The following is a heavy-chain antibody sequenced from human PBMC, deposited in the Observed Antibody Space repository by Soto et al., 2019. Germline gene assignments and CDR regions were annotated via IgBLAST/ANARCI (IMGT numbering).Heavy chain of an antibody. J-gene: IGHJ5*02. Sequence: QVQLQESGPGLVKPSQTLSLTCTVSGGSISSGGYYWSWIRQHPGKGLEWIGYIYYSGSTYYNPSLRRRVTISVDTSKNQFSLKLSSVTAADTAVYYCARGPHYDSSGWFDPWGQGTLVTVSS. CDR2: IYYSGST. CDR1: GGSISSGGYY. CDR3: ARGPHYDSSGWFDP. D-gene: IGHD3-22*01. V-gene: IGHV4-31*03.